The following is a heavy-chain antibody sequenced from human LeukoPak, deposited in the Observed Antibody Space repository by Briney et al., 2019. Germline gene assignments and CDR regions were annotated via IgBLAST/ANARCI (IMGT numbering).Heavy chain of an antibody. Sequence: GGSPRLSCAASRFTFDDYAMHWVRQAPGTGLEWVSLISWDGGSSYYADSVKGRFTISRDNSKNSLYLQMNSLRAQDTALYYCAKDSKAVTGTGNIDYWGQGTLVTVSS. J-gene: IGHJ4*02. CDR1: RFTFDDYA. CDR3: AKDSKAVTGTGNIDY. D-gene: IGHD6-19*01. V-gene: IGHV3-43D*03. CDR2: ISWDGGSS.